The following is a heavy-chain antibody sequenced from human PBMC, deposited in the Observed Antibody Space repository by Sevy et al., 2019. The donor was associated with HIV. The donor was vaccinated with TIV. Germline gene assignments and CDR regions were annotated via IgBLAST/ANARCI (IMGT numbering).Heavy chain of an antibody. V-gene: IGHV4-4*07. J-gene: IGHJ5*02. D-gene: IGHD6-13*01. CDR1: GGSISTYY. CDR2: IFTSGNT. CDR3: ARGLRYSSSPNWIDP. Sequence: SETLSLTCAVSGGSISTYYWNWIRQPAGKGLEWIGRIFTSGNTNYNPTLKSRVTMSVDTSKNQLSLNLSSVTAADTAVYYCARGLRYSSSPNWIDPWGQGTLVTVSS.